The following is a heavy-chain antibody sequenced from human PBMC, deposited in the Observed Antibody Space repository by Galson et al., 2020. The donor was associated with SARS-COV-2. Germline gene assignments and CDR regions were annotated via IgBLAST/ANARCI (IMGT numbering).Heavy chain of an antibody. V-gene: IGHV3-23*01. CDR1: GFVFSDYD. Sequence: GESLKISCVTSGFVFSDYDMTWVRQAPGQGLEFISGITYVYDTYYADSLKGRLTISRDNSKNTVYLQMNNLRVEDTGTYFCAKHWVRTHDYWGQGTPVTVSS. CDR2: ITYVYDT. J-gene: IGHJ4*02. CDR3: AKHWVRTHDY. D-gene: IGHD3-10*01.